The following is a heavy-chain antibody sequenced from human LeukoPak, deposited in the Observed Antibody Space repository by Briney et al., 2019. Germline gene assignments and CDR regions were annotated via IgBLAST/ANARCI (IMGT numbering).Heavy chain of an antibody. Sequence: ASVNVSCKASGYTFTSYGISWVRQAPGQGLEWMGWISAYNGNTNYAQKLQGRVTMTTDTSTSTAYMELRSLRSDDTAVYYCARDSNNPPYGINYYYYYGMDVWGQGTTVTVSS. D-gene: IGHD1/OR15-1a*01. J-gene: IGHJ6*02. CDR1: GYTFTSYG. V-gene: IGHV1-18*01. CDR3: ARDSNNPPYGINYYYYYGMDV. CDR2: ISAYNGNT.